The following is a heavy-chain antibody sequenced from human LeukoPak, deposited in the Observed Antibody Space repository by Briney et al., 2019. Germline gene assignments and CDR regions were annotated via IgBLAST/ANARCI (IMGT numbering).Heavy chain of an antibody. J-gene: IGHJ4*01. Sequence: GGSLRLSCAASGFIFSHHGMHWVRQAPGKGLEWVAVIWSDSTNRFYADSVKGRFIISRDNSQNTVFLQMNSLRVNDTAIYYCARDAQRGFDYSNSLKNWGRGTLVTVSS. CDR2: IWSDSTNR. CDR1: GFIFSHHG. D-gene: IGHD4-11*01. V-gene: IGHV3-33*01. CDR3: ARDAQRGFDYSNSLKN.